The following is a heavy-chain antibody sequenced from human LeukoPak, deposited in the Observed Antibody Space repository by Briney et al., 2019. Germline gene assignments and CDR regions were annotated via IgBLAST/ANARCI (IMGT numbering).Heavy chain of an antibody. CDR2: FYYSGST. V-gene: IGHV4-59*05. J-gene: IGHJ4*02. Sequence: SETLSLTCTVSGGPISSYCWTWIRQPPGKGLEWIGTFYYSGSTYYNASLKSRVTISVDTSKNQFSLKLSFVTAADTAVYYCARLLGYNGRITYWGQGTLVTVSS. D-gene: IGHD1-14*01. CDR1: GGPISSYC. CDR3: ARLLGYNGRITY.